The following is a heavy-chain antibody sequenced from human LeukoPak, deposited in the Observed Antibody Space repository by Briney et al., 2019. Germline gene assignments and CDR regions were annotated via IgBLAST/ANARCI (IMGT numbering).Heavy chain of an antibody. D-gene: IGHD6-6*01. V-gene: IGHV3-11*06. CDR1: GFTFSDYY. CDR2: ISSSSSCT. J-gene: IGHJ3*02. CDR3: ARGRVSHDAFDI. Sequence: GGSLRLSCAASGFTFSDYYMSWIRQAPGKGLEWVSYISSSSSCTNYADSVKGRFTISRDNAKNSLYLQMNSLRAEDTAVYYCARGRVSHDAFDIWGQGTMVTVSS.